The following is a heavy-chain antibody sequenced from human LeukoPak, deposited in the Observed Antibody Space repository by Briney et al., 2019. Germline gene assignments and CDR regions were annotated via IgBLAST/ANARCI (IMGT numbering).Heavy chain of an antibody. J-gene: IGHJ4*02. Sequence: SQTLSLTCTVSGGSISSGSYYWSWIRQPAGKGLEWIGRIYTSGSTNYNPSLKSRVTISVDTSKNQFSLKLSSVTAADTAVYYCARGVYYDSSGYCFDYWGQGTLVTVSS. CDR2: IYTSGST. CDR3: ARGVYYDSSGYCFDY. D-gene: IGHD3-22*01. CDR1: GGSISSGSYY. V-gene: IGHV4-61*02.